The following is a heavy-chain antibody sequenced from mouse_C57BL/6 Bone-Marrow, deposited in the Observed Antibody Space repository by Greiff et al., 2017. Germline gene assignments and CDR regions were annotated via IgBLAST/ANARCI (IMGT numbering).Heavy chain of an antibody. D-gene: IGHD1-1*01. J-gene: IGHJ2*01. V-gene: IGHV5-6*01. CDR1: GFTFSSYG. CDR3: ARRGVEALDY. CDR2: ISSGGSYT. Sequence: EVQLVESGGDLVKPGGSLKLSCAASGFTFSSYGMPWVRQTPDKRLEWVATISSGGSYTNYPDNVKGRFTISRDNAKNTLYLQLSSLKSEDTAVSYCARRGVEALDYWGQGTTLTVSS.